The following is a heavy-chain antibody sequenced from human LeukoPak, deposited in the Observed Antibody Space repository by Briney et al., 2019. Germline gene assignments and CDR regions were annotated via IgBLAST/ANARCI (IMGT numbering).Heavy chain of an antibody. Sequence: PGRSLRLSCAASGFTFDDYAMHWVRQAPGKGLEWGSGISWNSGSIGYADSVKGRFTISRDNAKNSLYLQMNSLRAEDTALYYCAKAYSSSVEGNYFDYWGQGTLVTVSS. J-gene: IGHJ4*02. CDR3: AKAYSSSVEGNYFDY. D-gene: IGHD6-13*01. V-gene: IGHV3-9*01. CDR1: GFTFDDYA. CDR2: ISWNSGSI.